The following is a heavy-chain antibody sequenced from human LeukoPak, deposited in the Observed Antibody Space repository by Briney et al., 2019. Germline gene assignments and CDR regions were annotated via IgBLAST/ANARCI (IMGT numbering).Heavy chain of an antibody. CDR1: GFTVSSSY. Sequence: GGSLRLSCAACGFTVSSSYMSWVRQAPGKGLEWVSIISSAGTTYYADSVKGRFTISRDNSKNTVYLQVNSLRAEDTAVYYCARDYCSSTSCFPDYWGQGTLVTVSS. CDR2: ISSAGTT. J-gene: IGHJ4*02. CDR3: ARDYCSSTSCFPDY. V-gene: IGHV3-66*01. D-gene: IGHD2-2*01.